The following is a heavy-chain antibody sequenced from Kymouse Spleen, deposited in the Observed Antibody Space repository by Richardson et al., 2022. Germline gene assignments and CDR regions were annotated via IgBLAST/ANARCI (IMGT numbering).Heavy chain of an antibody. CDR3: ARHYDILTGYYNVGWFDP. Sequence: QLQLQESGPGLVKPSETLSLTCTVSGGSISSSSYYWGWIRQPPGKGLEWIGSIYYSGSTYYNPSLKSRVTISVDTSKNQFSLKLSSVTAADTAVYYCARHYDILTGYYNVGWFDPWGQGTLVTVSS. V-gene: IGHV4-39*01. CDR1: GGSISSSSYY. J-gene: IGHJ5*02. D-gene: IGHD3-9*01. CDR2: IYYSGST.